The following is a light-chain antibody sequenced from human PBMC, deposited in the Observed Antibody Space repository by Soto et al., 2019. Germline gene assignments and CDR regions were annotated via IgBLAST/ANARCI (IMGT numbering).Light chain of an antibody. CDR2: DTF. Sequence: EVVLTQSPATLSLSPGERVTLSCRASQSVSTFVAWYQHKPGQAPRPLIYDTFKRATGVPDRFSGGGSETDFTLTISSLEPEDFAVYYCQQRARWPMPFGQVTRLE. CDR3: QQRARWPMP. J-gene: IGKJ5*01. CDR1: QSVSTF. V-gene: IGKV3-11*01.